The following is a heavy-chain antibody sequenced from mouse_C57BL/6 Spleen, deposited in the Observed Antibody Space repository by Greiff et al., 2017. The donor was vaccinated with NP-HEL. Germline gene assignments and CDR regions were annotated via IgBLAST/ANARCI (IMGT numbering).Heavy chain of an antibody. Sequence: QVQLQQPGAELVKPGASVKMSCKASGYTFTSYWITWVKQRPGQGLEWIGDIYPGSGSTNYNEKFTSKATLTVDTSSSTAYMQLSSLTSEDSAVYYCARWGSYGSSLCDYWGQGTTLTVSS. CDR2: IYPGSGST. J-gene: IGHJ2*01. V-gene: IGHV1-55*01. D-gene: IGHD1-1*01. CDR3: ARWGSYGSSLCDY. CDR1: GYTFTSYW.